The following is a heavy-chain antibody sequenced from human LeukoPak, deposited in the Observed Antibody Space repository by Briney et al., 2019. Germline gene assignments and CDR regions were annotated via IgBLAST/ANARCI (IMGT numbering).Heavy chain of an antibody. J-gene: IGHJ5*02. CDR1: GFTFSNAW. D-gene: IGHD6-13*01. CDR2: IKSKTDGGTT. V-gene: IGHV3-15*07. Sequence: GGSLRLSCAASGFTFSNAWMNWARQAPGKGLEWVGRIKSKTDGGTTDYAAPVKGRFTISRGDSKNTLYLQMNSLRAEDTAIYYCAKTLGQLVIASQNWFDPWGQGTLLTVSS. CDR3: AKTLGQLVIASQNWFDP.